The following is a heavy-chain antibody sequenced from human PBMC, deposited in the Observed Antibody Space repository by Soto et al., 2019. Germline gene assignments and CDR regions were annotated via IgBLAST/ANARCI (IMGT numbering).Heavy chain of an antibody. CDR2: ISYDGSNK. J-gene: IGHJ6*02. D-gene: IGHD6-13*01. CDR1: GFTFRNYG. V-gene: IGHV3-30*18. Sequence: QVQLVESGGGVVQPGRSLRLCCAASGFTFRNYGMHWVRQAPGKGLEWVAVISYDGSNKYYAGSVKGRFTISRDNSKNTLYLQINSLIAEDTAVYYCAKQEYSSTWYGVDVWGQGTAVTVSS. CDR3: AKQEYSSTWYGVDV.